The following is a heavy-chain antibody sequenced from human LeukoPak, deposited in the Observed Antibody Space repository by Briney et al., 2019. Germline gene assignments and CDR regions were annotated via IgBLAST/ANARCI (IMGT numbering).Heavy chain of an antibody. J-gene: IGHJ6*02. Sequence: GASVKVSCKASGYTFTSYGINWVRQAPGQGLEWMGWISAYNGNTIYAQKLQGRVTMTTDTFTTTAYMELRSLRSDDTAVYYCARDVYCRGGSCLIVGGGYYYNGMDVWGQGTTVTVSS. V-gene: IGHV1-18*01. CDR3: ARDVYCRGGSCLIVGGGYYYNGMDV. CDR2: ISAYNGNT. CDR1: GYTFTSYG. D-gene: IGHD2-15*01.